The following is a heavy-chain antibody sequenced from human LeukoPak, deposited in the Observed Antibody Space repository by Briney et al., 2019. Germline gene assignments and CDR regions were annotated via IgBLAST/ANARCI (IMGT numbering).Heavy chain of an antibody. J-gene: IGHJ4*02. CDR2: IRSKANSYAT. V-gene: IGHV3-73*01. D-gene: IGHD3-10*01. CDR3: AMVRGSYYSY. CDR1: GFTFSGSA. Sequence: PGGSLRLSCAASGFTFSGSAMHRVRQASGKGLEWVGRIRSKANSYATAYAASVKGRFTISRDDSKNTAYLQMNSLKTEDTAVYYCAMVRGSYYSYWGQGTLVTVSS.